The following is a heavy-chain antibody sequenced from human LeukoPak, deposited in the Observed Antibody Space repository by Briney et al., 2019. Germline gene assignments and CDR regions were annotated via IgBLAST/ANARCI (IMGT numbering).Heavy chain of an antibody. CDR3: ARGSHVVVVAADNWFDP. Sequence: PSDTLSLTCAVYGGSFSGYYWNWIRQPPGKGLEWIGEGNHSGSTNYNPSLKSRVTISVDTSKNQFSLKLTSVTAADTAVYYCARGSHVVVVAADNWFDPWGQGTLVTVSS. D-gene: IGHD2-15*01. J-gene: IGHJ5*02. V-gene: IGHV4-34*01. CDR1: GGSFSGYY. CDR2: GNHSGST.